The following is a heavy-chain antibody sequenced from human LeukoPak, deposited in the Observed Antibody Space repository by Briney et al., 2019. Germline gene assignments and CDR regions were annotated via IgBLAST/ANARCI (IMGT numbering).Heavy chain of an antibody. CDR1: GYTFTTYG. J-gene: IGHJ6*03. D-gene: IGHD3-22*01. CDR3: AAGLITMIVVDGDYYYYMDV. V-gene: IGHV1-69*05. CDR2: IIPIFGTA. Sequence: ASVKVSCKASGYTFTTYGISWVRQAPGQGLEWMGRIIPIFGTANYAQKFQGRVTITTDESTSTAYMELSSLRSEDTAVYYCAAGLITMIVVDGDYYYYMDVWGKGTTVTVSS.